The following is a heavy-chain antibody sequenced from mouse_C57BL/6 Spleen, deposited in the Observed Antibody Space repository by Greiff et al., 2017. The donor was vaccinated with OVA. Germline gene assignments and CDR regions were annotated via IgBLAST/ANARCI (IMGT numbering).Heavy chain of an antibody. CDR1: GFTFSSYA. D-gene: IGHD2-4*01. J-gene: IGHJ4*01. CDR3: TRDRIYYDYDVYYYAMDY. CDR2: ISSGGDYI. V-gene: IGHV5-9-1*02. Sequence: EVKLVESGEGLVKPGGSLKLSCAASGFTFSSYAMSWVRQTPEKRLEWVAYISSGGDYIYYADTVKGRFTISRDNARNTLYLQMSSLKSEDTAMYYCTRDRIYYDYDVYYYAMDYWGQGTSVTVSS.